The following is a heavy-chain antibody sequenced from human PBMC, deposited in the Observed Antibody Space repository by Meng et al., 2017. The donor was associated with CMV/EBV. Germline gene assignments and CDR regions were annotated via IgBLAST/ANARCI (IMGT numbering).Heavy chain of an antibody. CDR1: GDSVSSHSAA. CDR3: ARDIASYYYDSSGYPNLYYYYGMDA. V-gene: IGHV6-1*01. CDR2: TYYRSKWYN. Sequence: SQTLSLTGAISGDSVSSHSAAWNWIRQSPSRGLEWLGRTYYRSKWYNDYAVSVKSRITINPDTSKNQFSLQLNSVTPEDTAVYYCARDIASYYYDSSGYPNLYYYYGMDAWGQGTTVTVSS. D-gene: IGHD3-22*01. J-gene: IGHJ6*02.